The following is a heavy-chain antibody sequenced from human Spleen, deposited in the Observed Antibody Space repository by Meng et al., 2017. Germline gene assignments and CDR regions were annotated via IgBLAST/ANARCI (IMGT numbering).Heavy chain of an antibody. V-gene: IGHV2-5*02. CDR2: SYWDYAE. J-gene: IGHJ4*02. D-gene: IGHD1-20*01. Sequence: QITLKESGPTLVKPTQTLTLTRTFSGFSLSTTAVGVGGIRQPPGKALEWFAFSYWDYAELFSPSLNSRLTITKDSSKNQVVLTMTNMDPVDTATYYCAHHLYSWNYFHYWGQGTLVTVSS. CDR3: AHHLYSWNYFHY. CDR1: GFSLSTTAVG.